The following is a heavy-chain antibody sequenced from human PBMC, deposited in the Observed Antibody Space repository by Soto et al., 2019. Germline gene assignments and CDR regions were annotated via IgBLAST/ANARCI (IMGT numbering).Heavy chain of an antibody. J-gene: IGHJ6*02. CDR2: ISGSGGST. D-gene: IGHD3-22*01. Sequence: GGSLRLSCAASGFTFSSYAMSWVRQAPGKGLEWVSAISGSGGSTYYADSVKGRFTISRDNSKNTLYLQMNSLRAEDTAVYYCAKEKRYYDSSGYPTYYYYGMDVWGQGTTVTVSS. V-gene: IGHV3-23*01. CDR1: GFTFSSYA. CDR3: AKEKRYYDSSGYPTYYYYGMDV.